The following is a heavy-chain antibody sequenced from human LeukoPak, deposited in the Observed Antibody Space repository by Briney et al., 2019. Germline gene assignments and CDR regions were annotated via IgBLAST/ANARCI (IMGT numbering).Heavy chain of an antibody. J-gene: IGHJ3*02. CDR3: AKVRGWDDAFDI. CDR1: GFTFSNYG. Sequence: GGSLRLSCAASGFTFSNYGMHWVRQAPGKGLEWVSGISWNSGSIGYADSVKGRFTVSRDNAKNSLYLQMNSLRAEDTALYYCAKVRGWDDAFDIWGQGTMVTVSS. V-gene: IGHV3-9*01. D-gene: IGHD6-19*01. CDR2: ISWNSGSI.